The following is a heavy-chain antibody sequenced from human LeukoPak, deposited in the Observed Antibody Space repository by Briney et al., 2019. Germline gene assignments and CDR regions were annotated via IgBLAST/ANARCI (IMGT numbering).Heavy chain of an antibody. Sequence: SETLSLTCAVYGGSFSGYYWSWIRQPPGKGLEWIGEINHSGSTNYNPSLKSRVTISVDTSKNQFSLKLSSVTAADTAVYYCARIRVTGTTRYWGQGTLVTVSS. J-gene: IGHJ4*02. CDR2: INHSGST. CDR3: ARIRVTGTTRY. CDR1: GGSFSGYY. D-gene: IGHD1-20*01. V-gene: IGHV4-34*01.